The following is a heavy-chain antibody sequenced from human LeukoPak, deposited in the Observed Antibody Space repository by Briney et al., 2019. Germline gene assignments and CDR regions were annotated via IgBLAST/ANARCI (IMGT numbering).Heavy chain of an antibody. Sequence: GGSLRLSCSGSGFTFNVDGMNWVRQAPGKGLEWVSSISPDSTFIPQADSVKGRFTISRDNSKNSLYLQMESLRVEDTAVYYCANFQTVGVKPFEHWGQGTLVTVSS. CDR3: ANFQTVGVKPFEH. V-gene: IGHV3-21*01. J-gene: IGHJ5*02. D-gene: IGHD1-26*01. CDR2: ISPDSTFI. CDR1: GFTFNVDG.